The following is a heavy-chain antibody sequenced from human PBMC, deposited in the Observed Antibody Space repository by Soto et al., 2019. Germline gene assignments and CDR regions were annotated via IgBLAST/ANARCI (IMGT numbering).Heavy chain of an antibody. D-gene: IGHD2-21*02. V-gene: IGHV1-69*13. CDR1: GGTFSSYA. CDR3: ARDKVYCGGDCYSLYGMDV. CDR2: IIPIFGTA. Sequence: ASGKVSCKASGGTFSSYAISWVRQAPGQGLEWMGGIIPIFGTANYAQKFQGRVTITADESTSTAYMELSSLRSEDTAVYYCARDKVYCGGDCYSLYGMDVWGQGTTVTVSS. J-gene: IGHJ6*02.